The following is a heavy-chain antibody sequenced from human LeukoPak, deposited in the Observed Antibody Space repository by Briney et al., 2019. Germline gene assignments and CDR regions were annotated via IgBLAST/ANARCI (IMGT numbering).Heavy chain of an antibody. D-gene: IGHD3-10*01. CDR1: GDSISSYY. Sequence: SETLSLTCTVSGDSISSYYWSWIRQPPGKGLEWIGYIYDSVTTNYNPSLRSRLTISVDTSKNQFSLRLSSVTAADTAVYYCAREAYYGSGSYSYHMDVWGKGTTVTVSS. CDR3: AREAYYGSGSYSYHMDV. J-gene: IGHJ6*03. CDR2: IYDSVTT. V-gene: IGHV4-59*01.